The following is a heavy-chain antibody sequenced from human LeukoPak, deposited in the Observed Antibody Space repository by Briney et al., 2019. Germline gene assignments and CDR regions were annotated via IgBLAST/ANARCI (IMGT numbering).Heavy chain of an antibody. CDR1: GGSISDTNW. J-gene: IGHJ4*02. Sequence: SETLSLTCGVSGGSISDTNWWTWVRQPPGKGLEWIGEVNLQGSTNYNPSLKSRVAISVDKSENQFSLKMNSMTAADTAVYFCARGAGWYNYWGQGTLVTVSS. CDR2: VNLQGST. D-gene: IGHD6-19*01. V-gene: IGHV4-4*02. CDR3: ARGAGWYNY.